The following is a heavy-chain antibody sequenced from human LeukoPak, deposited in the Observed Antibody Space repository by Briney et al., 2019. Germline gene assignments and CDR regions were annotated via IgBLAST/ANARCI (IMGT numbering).Heavy chain of an antibody. CDR3: ARSSGWSRYFDY. J-gene: IGHJ4*02. D-gene: IGHD6-19*01. CDR1: GGSISSSSYY. Sequence: SETLSLTCTVSGGSISSSSYYWGWIRQPPGKGLEWIGSIYYSGSTYYNPSLKSRVTISVDTFKNQFSLKLSSVTAADTAVYYCARSSGWSRYFDYWGQGTLVTVSS. CDR2: IYYSGST. V-gene: IGHV4-39*01.